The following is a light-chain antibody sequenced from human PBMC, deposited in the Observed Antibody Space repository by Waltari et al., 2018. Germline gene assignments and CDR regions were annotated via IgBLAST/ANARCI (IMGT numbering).Light chain of an antibody. Sequence: QSVLTQPPSASGTPGQRVTISCSGSSSNIGSNFVYWYQQLPGTAPKLLISRNKQRPSGVPARFSGSKAGTSASLAISGLRSEDEADYYCAAWDDSLSGPVFGGGTKLTVL. V-gene: IGLV1-47*01. CDR1: SSNIGSNF. CDR3: AAWDDSLSGPV. J-gene: IGLJ3*02. CDR2: RNK.